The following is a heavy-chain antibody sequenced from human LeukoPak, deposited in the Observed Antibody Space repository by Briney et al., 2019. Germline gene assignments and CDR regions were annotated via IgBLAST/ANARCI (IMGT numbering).Heavy chain of an antibody. CDR2: IIPIFGTA. CDR3: ARATWTILNWFDP. D-gene: IGHD3/OR15-3a*01. J-gene: IGHJ5*02. V-gene: IGHV1-69*13. CDR1: GGTFSSYA. Sequence: GASAKVSCKASGGTFSSYAISWVRQAPGQGLEWTGGIIPIFGTANYAQKFQGRVTITADESTSTAYMELSSLRSEDTAVYYCARATWTILNWFDPWGQGTLVTVSS.